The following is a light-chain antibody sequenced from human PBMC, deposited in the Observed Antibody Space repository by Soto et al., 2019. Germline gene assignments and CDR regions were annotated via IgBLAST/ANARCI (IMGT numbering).Light chain of an antibody. V-gene: IGKV3-20*01. J-gene: IGKJ1*01. CDR1: QTVNNNY. Sequence: EIVSTQPPGPLSVSPGDRVTLSCRASQTVNNNYLAWYQQKPGQAPRLLIYGASTPATGTPARFNGSGSGTDFTLTVSRLEPEDFAVYYCQQYGGSAPWTFGPGTKVDMK. CDR2: GAS. CDR3: QQYGGSAPWT.